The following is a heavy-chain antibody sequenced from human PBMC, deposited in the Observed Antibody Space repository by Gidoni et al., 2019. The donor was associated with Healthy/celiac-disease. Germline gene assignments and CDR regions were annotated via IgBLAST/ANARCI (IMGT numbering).Heavy chain of an antibody. J-gene: IGHJ3*02. Sequence: QVQLVESGGGVVQPRRSLRLSCAASGFTFSSYAMHWVRQAPGKGLEWVAVISYDGSNKYYADSVKGRFTISRDNSKNTLYLQMNSLRAEDTAVYYCARGYGVTTDIDAFDIWGQGTMVTVSS. CDR3: ARGYGVTTDIDAFDI. CDR2: ISYDGSNK. CDR1: GFTFSSYA. D-gene: IGHD4-17*01. V-gene: IGHV3-30*01.